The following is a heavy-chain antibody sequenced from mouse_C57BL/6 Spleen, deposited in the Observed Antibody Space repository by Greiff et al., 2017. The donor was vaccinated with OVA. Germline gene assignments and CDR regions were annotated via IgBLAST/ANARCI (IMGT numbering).Heavy chain of an antibody. V-gene: IGHV1-22*01. D-gene: IGHD3-1*01. Sequence: VHVKQSGPELVKPGASVKMSCKASGYTFTDYNMHWVKQSHGKSLEWIGYINPNNGGTSYNQKFKGKATLTVNKSSSTAYMELRSLTSEDSAVYYCAREGLRLYAMDYWGQGTSVTVSS. CDR2: INPNNGGT. J-gene: IGHJ4*01. CDR1: GYTFTDYN. CDR3: AREGLRLYAMDY.